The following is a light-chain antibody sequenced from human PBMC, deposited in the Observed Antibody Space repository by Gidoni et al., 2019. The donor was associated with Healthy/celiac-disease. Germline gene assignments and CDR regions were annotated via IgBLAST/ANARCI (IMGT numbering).Light chain of an antibody. CDR3: QQYGSSLLT. J-gene: IGKJ4*01. CDR1: QSVSSSY. V-gene: IGKV3-20*01. Sequence: VLTQSPGTLSLSPGERATLSCRASQSVSSSYLAWDQQKPGQAPRLLIYGASSRATGIPDRFSGSGSGTDFTLTISRLEPEDFAVYYCQQYGSSLLTFGGGTKVEIK. CDR2: GAS.